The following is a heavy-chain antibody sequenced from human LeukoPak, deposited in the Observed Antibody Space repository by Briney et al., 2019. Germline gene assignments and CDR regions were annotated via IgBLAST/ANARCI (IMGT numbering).Heavy chain of an antibody. CDR2: SSGSGSST. J-gene: IGHJ4*02. D-gene: IGHD6-13*01. CDR3: AKDGYSSSWEFYFDY. Sequence: GGSLRLSCAVSGFTFSNYAMSWVRQAPGKGLEWVSASSGSGSSTYYADSVKGRFTTSRDNSKNTLYLQMNSLRAEDTAVYYCAKDGYSSSWEFYFDYWGQGTLVTVSS. CDR1: GFTFSNYA. V-gene: IGHV3-23*01.